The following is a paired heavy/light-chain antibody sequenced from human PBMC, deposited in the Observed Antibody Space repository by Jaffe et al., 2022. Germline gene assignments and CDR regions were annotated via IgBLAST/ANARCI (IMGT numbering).Light chain of an antibody. CDR2: EVS. J-gene: IGKJ3*01. CDR1: QSLLHSDGKTY. V-gene: IGKV2D-29*01. Sequence: DIVMTQTPLSLSVTPGQPASISCKSSQSLLHSDGKTYLYWYLQKPGQPPQLLIYEVSNRFSGVPDRFSGSGSGTDFTLKISRVEAEDVGVYYCMQSIQLPLTFGPGTKVDIK. CDR3: MQSIQLPLT.
Heavy chain of an antibody. D-gene: IGHD2-2*01. Sequence: QVQLQQWGAGLLKPSETLSLTCAVYGGSFSGYYWSWIRQPPGKGLEWIGEINHSGSTNYNPSLKSRVTISVDTSKNQFSLKLSSVTAADTAVYYCARGLTYLDKADTGKGQEVPAASRRGYYYMDVWGKGTTVTVSS. CDR3: ARGLTYLDKADTGKGQEVPAASRRGYYYMDV. CDR1: GGSFSGYY. J-gene: IGHJ6*03. CDR2: INHSGST. V-gene: IGHV4-34*01.